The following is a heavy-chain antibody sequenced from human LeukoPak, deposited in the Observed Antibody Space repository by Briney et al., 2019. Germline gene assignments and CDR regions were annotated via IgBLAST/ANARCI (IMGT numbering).Heavy chain of an antibody. CDR1: GDSLNTYH. V-gene: IGHV4-59*01. D-gene: IGHD2-21*02. CDR3: ARVVRGVVTSNWFDP. CDR2: VAYRGSS. Sequence: PSETLSLTCTVSGDSLNTYHCSGIRQTPGRGLEWIRFVAYRGSSTYNPPPKSRVSISIDTSKNQFSLALTSVAPADTAVYYCARVVRGVVTSNWFDPWGQGTLVTVSS. J-gene: IGHJ5*02.